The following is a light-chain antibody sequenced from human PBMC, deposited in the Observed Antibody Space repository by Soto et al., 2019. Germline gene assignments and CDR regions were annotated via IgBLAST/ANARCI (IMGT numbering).Light chain of an antibody. J-gene: IGLJ1*01. CDR3: AAWDDSLRKV. V-gene: IGLV1-47*01. Sequence: QSVLTQPPSASGSPGQSVTISCTGTKSDIGVYDFVSWYQQLPGTAPKLLIYRNNQRPSGVPDRFSGSKSGTSASLAISGLRSEDEADYYCAAWDDSLRKVFGTGTKVTVL. CDR2: RNN. CDR1: KSDIGVYDF.